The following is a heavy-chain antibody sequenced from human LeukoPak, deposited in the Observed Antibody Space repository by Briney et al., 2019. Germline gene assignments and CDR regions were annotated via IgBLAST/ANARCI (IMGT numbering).Heavy chain of an antibody. CDR2: ISSSSSTI. V-gene: IGHV3-48*04. J-gene: IGHJ4*02. Sequence: GGSLRLSCAASGFTFSSYSMNSVRQAPGKGLEWGSYISSSSSTIYYADSVKGRFTVSRDNANNSLYLQMNSLGTEDTAVYYCARDPWRLSYWGQGTLVTVSS. CDR3: ARDPWRLSY. D-gene: IGHD6-25*01. CDR1: GFTFSSYS.